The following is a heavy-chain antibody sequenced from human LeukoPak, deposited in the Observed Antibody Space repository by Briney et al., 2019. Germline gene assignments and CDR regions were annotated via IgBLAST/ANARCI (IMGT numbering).Heavy chain of an antibody. CDR1: GYTFTGYY. CDR3: ARARDYGDYVYVFDY. CDR2: INPNSGGT. D-gene: IGHD4-17*01. J-gene: IGHJ4*02. V-gene: IGHV1-2*02. Sequence: GASVKVSCKASGYTFTGYYMHWVRQAPGQGLEWMGWINPNSGGTNYAQKFQGRVTMTRDTSISTAYMELSRLRSDDTAVYYCARARDYGDYVYVFDYWGQGTLVTVSS.